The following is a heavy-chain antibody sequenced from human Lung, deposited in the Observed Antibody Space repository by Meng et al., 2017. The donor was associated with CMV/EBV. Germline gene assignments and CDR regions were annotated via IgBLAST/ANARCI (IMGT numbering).Heavy chain of an antibody. V-gene: IGHV3-53*01. CDR2: INSGGWT. CDR3: ATRRSGGSVPGWAWGMDV. J-gene: IGHJ6*02. D-gene: IGHD2-2*01. Sequence: ESLKISXVASGFTGSANYMSWVRQAPGKGLEWVSVINSGGWTYYADSVKGRFTISRDNSKNTVYLQLNSLRAEDTAMYYCATRRSGGSVPGWAWGMDVWGQGTTVTVSS. CDR1: GFTGSANY.